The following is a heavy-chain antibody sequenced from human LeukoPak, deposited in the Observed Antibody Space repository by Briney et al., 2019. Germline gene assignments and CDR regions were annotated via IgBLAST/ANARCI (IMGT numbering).Heavy chain of an antibody. CDR3: ARLRGDHAFDI. J-gene: IGHJ3*02. CDR1: GFTFSSYD. D-gene: IGHD3-10*01. Sequence: GGSLRLSCAASGFTFSSYDMHWVRQATGKGLEWVSAIGTAGDTYYPGSVKGRFTISRENAKNSLYLQMNSLRAGDTAVYYCARLRGDHAFDIWGQGTMVTVSS. CDR2: IGTAGDT. V-gene: IGHV3-13*01.